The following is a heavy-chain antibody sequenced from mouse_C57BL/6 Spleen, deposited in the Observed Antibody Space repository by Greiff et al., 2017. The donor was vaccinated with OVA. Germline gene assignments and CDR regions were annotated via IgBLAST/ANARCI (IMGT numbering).Heavy chain of an antibody. V-gene: IGHV2-5*01. D-gene: IGHD2-12*01. CDR3: AKNDYNYAMDY. CDR2: IWRGGST. J-gene: IGHJ4*01. CDR1: GFSFTSYG. Sequence: VQRVESGPGLVQPSQSLSITCTVSGFSFTSYGVHWVRQSPGKGLEWLGVIWRGGSTDYNAAFMSRLSITKDNSKSQVFFKMNSLQADDTAIYYCAKNDYNYAMDYWGQGTSVTVSS.